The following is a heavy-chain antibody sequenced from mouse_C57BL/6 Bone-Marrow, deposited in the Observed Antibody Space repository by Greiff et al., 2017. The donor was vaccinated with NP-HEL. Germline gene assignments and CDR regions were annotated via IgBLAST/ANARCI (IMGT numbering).Heavy chain of an antibody. Sequence: EVKLMESGGGLVKPGGSLKLSCAASGFTFSSYAMSWVRQTPEKRLEWVATISDGGSYTYYPDNVKGRFTISRDNAKNNLYLQMSHLKSEDTAMYYCARDSPYGDYAMDYWGQGTSVTVSS. J-gene: IGHJ4*01. CDR1: GFTFSSYA. CDR2: ISDGGSYT. V-gene: IGHV5-4*01. CDR3: ARDSPYGDYAMDY. D-gene: IGHD1-1*02.